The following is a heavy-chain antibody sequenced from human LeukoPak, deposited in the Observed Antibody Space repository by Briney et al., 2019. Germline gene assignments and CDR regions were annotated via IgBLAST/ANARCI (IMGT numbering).Heavy chain of an antibody. CDR3: AKDSSGWYVGYFDY. CDR1: GFTFSSYA. D-gene: IGHD6-19*01. V-gene: IGHV3-23*01. CDR2: IGGSGGST. Sequence: GGSLRLSCAASGFTFSSYAMSWVRQAPGKGLEWVSAIGGSGGSTYYADSVKGRFTISRDNSKNTLYLQMNSLRAEDTAVYYCAKDSSGWYVGYFDYWGQGTLVTVSS. J-gene: IGHJ4*02.